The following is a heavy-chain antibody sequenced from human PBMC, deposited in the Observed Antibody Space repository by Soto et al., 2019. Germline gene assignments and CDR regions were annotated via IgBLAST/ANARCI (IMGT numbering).Heavy chain of an antibody. CDR1: GGSIGTYF. CDR2: IYYSGST. D-gene: IGHD4-17*01. CDR3: ARSYGDLPDY. Sequence: QVQLQESGPGLVKPSETQSLNCSVSGGSIGTYFWGWIRQPPGKGLEWIGHIYYSGSTSYNPSLRSRVTISLDTSKNQFSLRLRSVSAADTAVYYCARSYGDLPDYWGQVTLVTVSS. J-gene: IGHJ4*02. V-gene: IGHV4-59*08.